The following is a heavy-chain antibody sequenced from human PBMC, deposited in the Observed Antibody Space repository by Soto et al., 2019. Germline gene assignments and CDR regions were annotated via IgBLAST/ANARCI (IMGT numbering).Heavy chain of an antibody. D-gene: IGHD2-2*01. CDR1: GYSFTSYA. CDR3: ARVYCSSTSCYYYYGMDV. V-gene: IGHV1-3*01. CDR2: INAGNGNT. Sequence: GASVKVSCKASGYSFTSYAMHWVRQAPGQRLEWMGWINAGNGNTKYSQKFQGRVTITRDTSASTAYMELSGLRSEDTAVYYCARVYCSSTSCYYYYGMDVWGQGTTVTVSS. J-gene: IGHJ6*02.